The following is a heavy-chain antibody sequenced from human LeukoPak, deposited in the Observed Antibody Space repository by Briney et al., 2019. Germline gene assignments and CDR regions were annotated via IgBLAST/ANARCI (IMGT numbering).Heavy chain of an antibody. CDR3: AMGAAAGLGYMDV. J-gene: IGHJ6*03. CDR1: GGTFSSYA. Sequence: SVKVSCKASGGTFSSYAISWVRQAPGRGLEWMGGIIPIFGTANYAQKFQGRVTITADKSTSTAYMELSSLRSEDTAVYYCAMGAAAGLGYMDVWGKGTTVTVSS. D-gene: IGHD6-13*01. V-gene: IGHV1-69*06. CDR2: IIPIFGTA.